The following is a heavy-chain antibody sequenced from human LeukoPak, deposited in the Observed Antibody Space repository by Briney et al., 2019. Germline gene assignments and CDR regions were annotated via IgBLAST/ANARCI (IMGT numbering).Heavy chain of an antibody. V-gene: IGHV3-30*18. D-gene: IGHD3-10*01. CDR1: GFTFSGYG. CDR2: ISYDGSNK. CDR3: AKDIYGSGSYYRYYYYGMDV. Sequence: GGSLRLSCAASGFTFSGYGMHWVRQAPGKGLEWVAVISYDGSNKYYADSVKGRFTISRDNSKNTLYLQMNSLRAEDTAVYYCAKDIYGSGSYYRYYYYGMDVWGQGTTVTVSS. J-gene: IGHJ6*02.